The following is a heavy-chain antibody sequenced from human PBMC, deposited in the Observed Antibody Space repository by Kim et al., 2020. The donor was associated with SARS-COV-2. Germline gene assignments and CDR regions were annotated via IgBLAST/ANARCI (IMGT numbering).Heavy chain of an antibody. V-gene: IGHV3-15*01. CDR2: IKSKTDGGTT. J-gene: IGHJ4*02. Sequence: GGSLRLSCAASGFTFSNAWMSWVRQAPGKGLEWVGRIKSKTDGGTTDYAAPVKGRFTISRDDSKNTLYLQMNSLKTEDTAVYYCTTDFLLGVGYALPTSDYWGQGTLVTVSS. D-gene: IGHD5-12*01. CDR1: GFTFSNAW. CDR3: TTDFLLGVGYALPTSDY.